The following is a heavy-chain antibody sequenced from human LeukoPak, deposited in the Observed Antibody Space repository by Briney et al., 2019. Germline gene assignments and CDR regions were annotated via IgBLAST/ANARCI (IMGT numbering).Heavy chain of an antibody. CDR1: GFSFSTYD. CDR3: ARAARPKLRFLDFDY. CDR2: LSSTGGTR. V-gene: IGHV3-48*01. D-gene: IGHD3-3*01. J-gene: IGHJ4*02. Sequence: GGSLRLSCVASGFSFSTYDMDWVRQAPGKGLEWVSYLSSTGGTRYYANSVKGRFTISRDDAKNSLYLQISSLRAEDTAVYYCARAARPKLRFLDFDYWGQGTLLTVSS.